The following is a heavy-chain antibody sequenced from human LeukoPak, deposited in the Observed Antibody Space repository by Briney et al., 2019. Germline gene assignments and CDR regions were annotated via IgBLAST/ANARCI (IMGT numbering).Heavy chain of an antibody. CDR2: SNPGGVST. CDR3: ATHGSGRRAPIDY. V-gene: IGHV1-46*02. CDR1: GFTFNNYY. D-gene: IGHD3-10*01. J-gene: IGHJ4*02. Sequence: ASVKVSCKASGFTFNNYYMHWVRQAPGQGLEWMGRSNPGGVSTGYAQKFQGRVTMTRDTSTNTVYMELRSLRSDDTAVYYCATHGSGRRAPIDYWGQGTLVTVSS.